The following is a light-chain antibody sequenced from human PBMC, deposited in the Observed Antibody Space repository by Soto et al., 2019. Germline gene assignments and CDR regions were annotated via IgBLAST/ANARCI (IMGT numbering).Light chain of an antibody. CDR1: QSVNSRY. V-gene: IGKV3-20*01. Sequence: EIVLTQSPGTLSLSPGERATLSCRASQSVNSRYLAWYQQKPGQAPRLLIYGASSRATGIPDRFSGSGSGTDFTLTISRLEPEDSAVYYCQQYGRTPPITFSQGTRLEIK. CDR2: GAS. J-gene: IGKJ5*01. CDR3: QQYGRTPPIT.